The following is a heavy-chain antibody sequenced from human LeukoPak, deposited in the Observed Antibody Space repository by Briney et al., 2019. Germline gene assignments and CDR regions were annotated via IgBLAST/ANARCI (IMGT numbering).Heavy chain of an antibody. V-gene: IGHV4-30-2*01. CDR3: ASTSGYAFDI. J-gene: IGHJ3*02. CDR1: GGSISSGGYS. Sequence: SETLSLTCAVSGGSISSGGYSWSWIRQPPGKGLEWIGYIYHSGSTYYNPSLKSRVTISVDRSKNQSSLKLSSVTAADTAVYYCASTSGYAFDIWGQGTMVTVSS. CDR2: IYHSGST. D-gene: IGHD3-10*01.